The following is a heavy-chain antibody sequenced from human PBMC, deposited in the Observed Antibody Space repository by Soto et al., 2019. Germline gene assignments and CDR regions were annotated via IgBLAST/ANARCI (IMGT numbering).Heavy chain of an antibody. CDR2: IYYSGST. J-gene: IGHJ6*03. Sequence: SETLSLTCTVSGGSISSGGYYWSWIRQHPGKGLEWIGYIYYSGSTYYNPSLKSRVTISVDTSKNQFSLKLSSVAAADTAVYYCARDQDYYYMDVWGKGTTVTVSS. V-gene: IGHV4-31*03. CDR3: ARDQDYYYMDV. CDR1: GGSISSGGYY.